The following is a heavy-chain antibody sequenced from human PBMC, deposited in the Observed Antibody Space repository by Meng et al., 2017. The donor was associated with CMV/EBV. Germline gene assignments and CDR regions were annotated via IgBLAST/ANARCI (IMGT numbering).Heavy chain of an antibody. CDR1: GGSITSETFY. V-gene: IGHV4-39*07. CDR3: ARVGSYDFWSGYHYYFDY. J-gene: IGHJ4*02. CDR2: IYSSGNT. D-gene: IGHD3-3*01. Sequence: ESLKISCSVSGGSITSETFYWGWIRQSPGKGLEWIASIYSSGNTYYNPSLKSRVTISADTSKNQFSLNLTSVTAADTAVYYCARVGSYDFWSGYHYYFDYWGQGTLVTVSS.